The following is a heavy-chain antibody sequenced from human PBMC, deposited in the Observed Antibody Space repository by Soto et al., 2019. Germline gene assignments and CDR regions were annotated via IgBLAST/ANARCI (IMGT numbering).Heavy chain of an antibody. J-gene: IGHJ4*02. CDR3: ARRGSGSYYDY. CDR1: GFAFRIHG. Sequence: GGSLRLSCVASGFAFRIHGMHWARQAPGKGPEWVAGVSFDGNTRNYADSVKGRFTISRDNSKNTLYLQMNSLRAEDTAVYYCARRGSGSYYDYWGQGTLVTVSS. V-gene: IGHV3-30*03. CDR2: VSFDGNTR. D-gene: IGHD1-26*01.